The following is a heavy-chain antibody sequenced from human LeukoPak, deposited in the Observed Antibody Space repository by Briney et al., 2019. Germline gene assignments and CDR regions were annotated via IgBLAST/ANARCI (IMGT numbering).Heavy chain of an antibody. CDR3: ARWARYCSSGSCYSWFDP. CDR2: MRLDGSEE. D-gene: IGHD2-15*01. J-gene: IGHJ5*02. CDR1: GFTFRSYW. V-gene: IGHV3-7*01. Sequence: GGSLRLSCAASGFTFRSYWMSWVRQAPGKGLEWVANMRLDGSEEYYVDSVKGRFTISSDNAKNSLYLQMNSLRVDDTAVYYCARWARYCSSGSCYSWFDPWGQGTLVTVSS.